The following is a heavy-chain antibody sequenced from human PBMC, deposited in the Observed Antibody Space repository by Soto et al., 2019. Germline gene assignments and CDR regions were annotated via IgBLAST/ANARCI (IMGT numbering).Heavy chain of an antibody. CDR3: ARDGADY. D-gene: IGHD3-16*01. V-gene: IGHV4-34*01. J-gene: IGHJ4*02. Sequence: SETLSLTCAVYGGSFSGYYWSWIRQPPGKGLEWIGEINHSGSTNYNPSLKSRVTISVNTSKNQFSLKLSSVTAADTAVYYCARDGADYWGQGTLVTVSS. CDR2: INHSGST. CDR1: GGSFSGYY.